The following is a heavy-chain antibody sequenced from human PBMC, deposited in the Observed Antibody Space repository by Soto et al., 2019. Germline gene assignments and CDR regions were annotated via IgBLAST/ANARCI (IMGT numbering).Heavy chain of an antibody. D-gene: IGHD4-17*01. CDR1: GFTFSNAW. Sequence: GGSLRLSCAASGFTFSNAWMSWVRQAPGKGLEWVGRIKSKADGGTTDYAAPVKGRFTISRDDSKNTLYLQMNSLKTEDTAVYYCTTDDYGVRYYFDYWGQGTLVTVSS. J-gene: IGHJ4*02. CDR3: TTDDYGVRYYFDY. V-gene: IGHV3-15*01. CDR2: IKSKADGGTT.